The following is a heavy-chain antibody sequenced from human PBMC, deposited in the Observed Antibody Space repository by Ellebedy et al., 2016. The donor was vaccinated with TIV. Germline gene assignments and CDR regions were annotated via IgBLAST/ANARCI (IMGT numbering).Heavy chain of an antibody. Sequence: GESLKISCGASGVTINIYWLHSVRPVPGKGLVWVSRINSDGSSTSYVDSVKGRFTISRDNAKNTLYLQMNSRRAEDTAVYYCAATKPDRAAADWFDPWGQGTLVTVSS. CDR1: GVTINIYW. V-gene: IGHV3-74*01. CDR3: AATKPDRAAADWFDP. J-gene: IGHJ5*02. D-gene: IGHD6-13*01. CDR2: INSDGSST.